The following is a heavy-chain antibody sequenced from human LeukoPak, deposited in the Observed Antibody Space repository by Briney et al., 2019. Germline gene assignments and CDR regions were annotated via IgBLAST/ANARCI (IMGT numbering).Heavy chain of an antibody. CDR3: ARDLYYDSSGYYGGYFDY. D-gene: IGHD3-22*01. J-gene: IGHJ4*02. Sequence: GGSLRLSCAASGFTFSSYSMNWVRQAPGKGLDWVSSISSSSSYIYYADSVKGRFTISRDNAKNSLYLQMNSLRAEDTAVYYCARDLYYDSSGYYGGYFDYWGQGTLVTVSS. V-gene: IGHV3-21*01. CDR1: GFTFSSYS. CDR2: ISSSSSYI.